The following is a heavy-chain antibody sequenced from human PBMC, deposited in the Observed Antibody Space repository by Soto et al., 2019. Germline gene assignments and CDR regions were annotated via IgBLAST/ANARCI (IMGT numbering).Heavy chain of an antibody. CDR2: IYWNDDK. CDR3: ARYYYDSSGYYPNRY. V-gene: IGHV2-5*01. CDR1: GFSLSTSGVG. J-gene: IGHJ4*02. Sequence: SGPTLVKPTQTLTLTCTFSGFSLSTSGVGVGWIRQPPGKALEWLALIYWNDDKRYSPSLKSRLTITKDTSKNQVVLTMTNMDPVDTATYYCARYYYDSSGYYPNRYWGQGTLVTVSS. D-gene: IGHD3-22*01.